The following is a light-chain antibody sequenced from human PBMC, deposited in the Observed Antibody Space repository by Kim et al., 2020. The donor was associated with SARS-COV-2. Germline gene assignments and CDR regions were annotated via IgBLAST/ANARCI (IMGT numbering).Light chain of an antibody. Sequence: EIVLTQSPATLSLSPGERATLSCRASQSFDNYLAWYQQKPGQTPRLLTYDASNRATGIPARFSGSGSGTDFTLTISSLEPEDFAVYYCQKRANWLTFGGGTKVDIK. J-gene: IGKJ4*01. V-gene: IGKV3-11*01. CDR1: QSFDNY. CDR2: DAS. CDR3: QKRANWLT.